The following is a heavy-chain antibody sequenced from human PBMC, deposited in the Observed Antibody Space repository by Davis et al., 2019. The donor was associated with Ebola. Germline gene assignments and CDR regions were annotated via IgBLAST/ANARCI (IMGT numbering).Heavy chain of an antibody. CDR1: GFTFSSFA. Sequence: PGGSLRLSCAASGFTFSSFAMHWVRQAPDEGLEWVAVISSDGNKKYHADSVKGRFTISRDKSNNTLNLQMNSLRIEDTAVYYCAKEALHSGGTFDVWGQGTMVTVSS. CDR2: ISSDGNKK. V-gene: IGHV3-30*18. J-gene: IGHJ3*01. CDR3: AKEALHSGGTFDV. D-gene: IGHD1-26*01.